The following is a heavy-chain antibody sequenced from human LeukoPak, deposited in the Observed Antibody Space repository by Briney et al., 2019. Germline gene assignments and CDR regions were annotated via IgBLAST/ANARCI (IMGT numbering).Heavy chain of an antibody. Sequence: PSETLSLTCTVSGGSISSYYWSWIRQPAGKGLEWIGRIYTSGSTNYNPSLKSRVTISVDKSTNQFSLKLSSVTAADPAVYYCARGIPNWGSEVDYFDFWGQGTLVTVSS. CDR2: IYTSGST. D-gene: IGHD7-27*01. J-gene: IGHJ4*02. V-gene: IGHV4-4*07. CDR1: GGSISSYY. CDR3: ARGIPNWGSEVDYFDF.